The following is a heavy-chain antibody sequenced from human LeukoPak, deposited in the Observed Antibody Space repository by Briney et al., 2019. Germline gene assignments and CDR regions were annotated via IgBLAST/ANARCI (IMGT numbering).Heavy chain of an antibody. CDR3: ARLNFGDDY. D-gene: IGHD4-17*01. Sequence: PGGSLRLSCAASGFTVGSNYINWVRQAPGKGLEWVSLIYGSTSADYADSVKGRFTISRDTSMNTVYLQMNSLRAEDTAVYYCARLNFGDDYWGQGTLVTVSS. CDR1: GFTVGSNY. V-gene: IGHV3-66*01. J-gene: IGHJ4*02. CDR2: IYGSTSA.